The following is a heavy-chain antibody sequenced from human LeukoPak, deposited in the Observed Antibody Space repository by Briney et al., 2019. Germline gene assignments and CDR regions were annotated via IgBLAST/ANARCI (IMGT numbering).Heavy chain of an antibody. J-gene: IGHJ4*02. D-gene: IGHD3-10*01. CDR3: ARRMWFGELYYFDY. Sequence: KASETLSLTCTVSGGSISSSSYYWGWIRQPPGKGLEWIGSIYYSGSTYYNPSLKGRVTISVDTSKNQFSLKLGSVTAADTAVYYCARRMWFGELYYFDYWGQGTLVTVSS. V-gene: IGHV4-39*01. CDR1: GGSISSSSYY. CDR2: IYYSGST.